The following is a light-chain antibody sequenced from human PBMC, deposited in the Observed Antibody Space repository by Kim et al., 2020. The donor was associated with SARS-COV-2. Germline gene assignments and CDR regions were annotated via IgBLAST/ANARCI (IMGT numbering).Light chain of an antibody. J-gene: IGKJ3*01. CDR1: QTVTGNS. CDR2: AAA. Sequence: PGYRATLSCRGRQTVTGNSLAWYQQKPGQPPRLGIYAAASRATDIPDRFSGSGSGTDFTLTISRLEPEDFAVYYCQYHGNSPFTFGPGTKVDIK. V-gene: IGKV3-20*01. CDR3: QYHGNSPFT.